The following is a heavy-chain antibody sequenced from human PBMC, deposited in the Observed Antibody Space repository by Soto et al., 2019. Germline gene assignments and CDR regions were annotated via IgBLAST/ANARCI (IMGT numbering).Heavy chain of an antibody. Sequence: SETLSLTCTVSGGSISSYYWSWIRQPPGKGLEWIGYIYYSGSTNYNPTLKSRVTISVGKSKKQFSLKLSSVTAADAAVYYCARSPICWSGDSNNWFDPWGQGTLVTVSS. V-gene: IGHV4-59*01. D-gene: IGHD3-3*01. CDR3: ARSPICWSGDSNNWFDP. CDR1: GGSISSYY. J-gene: IGHJ5*02. CDR2: IYYSGST.